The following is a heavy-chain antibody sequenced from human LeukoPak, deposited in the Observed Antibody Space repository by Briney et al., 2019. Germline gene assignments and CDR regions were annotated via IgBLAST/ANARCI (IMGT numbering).Heavy chain of an antibody. CDR2: IYYSGST. J-gene: IGHJ6*03. D-gene: IGHD3-22*01. Sequence: SETLSLTCTVSGGSISSYYWSWIRQPPGKGLEWIGYIYYSGSTNYNPSLKSRVTISVDTSKNQFSLKLSSVTAADTAVYYCARGFRDSSGCYLSYYYYYYYMDVWGKGTTVTVSS. CDR3: ARGFRDSSGCYLSYYYYYYYMDV. CDR1: GGSISSYY. V-gene: IGHV4-59*01.